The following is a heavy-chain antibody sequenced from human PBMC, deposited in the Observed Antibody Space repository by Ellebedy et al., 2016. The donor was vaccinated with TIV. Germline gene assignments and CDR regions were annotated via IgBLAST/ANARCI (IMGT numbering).Heavy chain of an antibody. CDR2: IGDSGGST. D-gene: IGHD5-24*01. Sequence: PGGSLRLSCAASGFTFSDYYMSWIRQAPGKGLEWVSGIGDSGGSTNYADSVKGRFTISRDNSKNTLYLHMNSLRAEDTAVYYCAKDVGWLDHFDYWGQGTLVTVSS. V-gene: IGHV3-23*01. CDR3: AKDVGWLDHFDY. J-gene: IGHJ4*02. CDR1: GFTFSDYY.